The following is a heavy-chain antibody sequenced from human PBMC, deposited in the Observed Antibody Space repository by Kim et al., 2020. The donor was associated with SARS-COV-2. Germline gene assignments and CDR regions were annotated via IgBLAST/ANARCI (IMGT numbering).Heavy chain of an antibody. CDR1: GGSVSSGSYY. J-gene: IGHJ6*02. CDR2: IYYSGST. V-gene: IGHV4-61*01. Sequence: SETLSLTCTVSGGSVSSGSYYWSWIRQPPGKGLEWIGYIYYSGSTNYNPSLKSRVTISVDTSKNQFSLKLSSVTAADTAVYYCARETPPYYYYGMDVWGQGTTVTVSS. CDR3: ARETPPYYYYGMDV.